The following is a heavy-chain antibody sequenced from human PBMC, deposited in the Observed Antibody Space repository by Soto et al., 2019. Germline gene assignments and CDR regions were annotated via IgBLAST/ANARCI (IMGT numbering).Heavy chain of an antibody. J-gene: IGHJ4*02. V-gene: IGHV3-23*01. CDR3: AKVPDDYVWGSYRYDY. CDR1: GFTFSSYA. Sequence: GGSLRLSCAASGFTFSSYAMSWVRQAPGKGLEWVSAISGSGGSTYYADSVKGRFTISRDNSKNTLYLQMNSLRAEDTAVYYCAKVPDDYVWGSYRYDYWGQGTLVTVSS. CDR2: ISGSGGST. D-gene: IGHD3-16*02.